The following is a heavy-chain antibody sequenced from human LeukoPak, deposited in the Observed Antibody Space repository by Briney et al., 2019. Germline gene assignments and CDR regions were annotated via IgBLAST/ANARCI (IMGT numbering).Heavy chain of an antibody. D-gene: IGHD3-10*01. J-gene: IGHJ5*02. CDR2: IRYDGSYK. CDR3: AKDRYYGSGSANWFDP. V-gene: IGHV3-30*02. CDR1: GFTFSSYA. Sequence: GGFLRLSCAASGFTFSSYAMHWVRQAPGKGLEWVAFIRYDGSYKYYADSVKGRFTISRDNSKNTLYLQMNSLRAEDTAVYYCAKDRYYGSGSANWFDPWGQGTLVTVSS.